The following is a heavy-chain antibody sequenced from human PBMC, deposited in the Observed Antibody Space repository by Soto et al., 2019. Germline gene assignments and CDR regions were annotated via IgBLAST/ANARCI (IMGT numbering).Heavy chain of an antibody. J-gene: IGHJ5*01. Sequence: QVQLQESGPGLVKPSETLSLTCTVSGGSFSGVDYDWIWIRQAPGKGREWIVNIDSTGTTNYNPSLKSRVTISVHTSNTQFSLSLDSLTATDTESDYSASCIGIIRRHDSWGQGTLVIVST. D-gene: IGHD3-3*01. CDR3: ASCIGIIRRHDS. CDR1: GGSFSGVDYD. V-gene: IGHV4-30-4*01. CDR2: IDSTGTT.